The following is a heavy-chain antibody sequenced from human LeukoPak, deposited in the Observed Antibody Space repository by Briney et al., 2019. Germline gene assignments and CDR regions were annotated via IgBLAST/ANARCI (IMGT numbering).Heavy chain of an antibody. Sequence: PGGSLRLSCAASGFTFDDCAMHWVRQAPGKGLEWVSLISGDGGSTYYADSVKGRFTISRDNSKNSLYLQMNSLRTEDTALYYCANDWDSSGFDYGGQGPVVTVSS. CDR3: ANDWDSSGFDY. CDR1: GFTFDDCA. D-gene: IGHD3-22*01. CDR2: ISGDGGST. J-gene: IGHJ4*02. V-gene: IGHV3-43*02.